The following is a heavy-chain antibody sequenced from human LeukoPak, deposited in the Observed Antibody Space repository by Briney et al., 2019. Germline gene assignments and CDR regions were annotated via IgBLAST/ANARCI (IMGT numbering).Heavy chain of an antibody. CDR1: GFTLSSYW. D-gene: IGHD3-10*01. CDR2: IKQDGSEK. CDR3: ARGRYYGSGSYYIYYYYYYMDV. Sequence: GGSLRLSCAASGFTLSSYWMSWVRQAPGKGLEWVANIKQDGSEKYYVDSVKGRFTISRDNAKNSLYLQMNSLRAEDMAVYYCARGRYYGSGSYYIYYYYYYMDVWGKGTTVTVSS. J-gene: IGHJ6*03. V-gene: IGHV3-7*01.